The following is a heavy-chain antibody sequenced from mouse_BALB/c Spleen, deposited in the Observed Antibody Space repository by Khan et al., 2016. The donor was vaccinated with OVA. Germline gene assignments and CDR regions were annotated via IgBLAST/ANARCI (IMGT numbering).Heavy chain of an antibody. CDR2: ISYSGST. D-gene: IGHD1-2*01. Sequence: VQLKQSGPGLVKPSQPLSLTCTVTGYSITSGYGWNWIRKFPGNKLEWMGYISYSGSTNYNPSLKSRISITRDTSKNQFFLQLNSVTTEDTATYYCARTARIKYWGQGTTLTVSS. J-gene: IGHJ2*01. CDR1: GYSITSGYG. V-gene: IGHV3-2*02. CDR3: ARTARIKY.